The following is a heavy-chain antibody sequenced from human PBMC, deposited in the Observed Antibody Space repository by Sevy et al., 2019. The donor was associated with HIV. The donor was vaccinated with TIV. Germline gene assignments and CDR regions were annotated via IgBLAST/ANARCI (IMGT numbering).Heavy chain of an antibody. V-gene: IGHV3-21*01. Sequence: GGSLRLSCVASEFTFSDYTLTWVRQAPGKGLEWVSSISGLSNYMYYADSVKGRFAVSRDNARNSLYLQMSSLRAEDTAMYYCARVGCSITSCPLHDAFDIWGQGTMVTVSS. D-gene: IGHD2-2*01. CDR1: EFTFSDYT. J-gene: IGHJ3*02. CDR2: ISGLSNYM. CDR3: ARVGCSITSCPLHDAFDI.